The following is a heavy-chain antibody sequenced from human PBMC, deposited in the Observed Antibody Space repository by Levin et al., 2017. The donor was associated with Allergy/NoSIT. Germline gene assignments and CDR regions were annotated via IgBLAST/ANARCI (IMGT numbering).Heavy chain of an antibody. CDR1: GGSISSSNW. V-gene: IGHV4-4*02. CDR3: ARDLGRGIRGHAFDI. D-gene: IGHD3-10*01. Sequence: PSETLSLTCAVSGGSISSSNWWSWVRQPPGKGLEWIAEIYDPGSTNYNPSLKSRVTISLDQSKNQFSLMLSSVTAADTAVYYCARDLGRGIRGHAFDIWGQGTMVTVSS. CDR2: IYDPGST. J-gene: IGHJ3*02.